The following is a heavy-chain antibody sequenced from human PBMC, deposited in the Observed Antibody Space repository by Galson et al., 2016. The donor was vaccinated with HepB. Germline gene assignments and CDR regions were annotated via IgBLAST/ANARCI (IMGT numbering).Heavy chain of an antibody. V-gene: IGHV3-30*18. J-gene: IGHJ4*02. CDR3: VKRHEYCPAVGCSVDY. D-gene: IGHD2/OR15-2a*01. CDR2: DSMDGRRK. CDR1: GFTFSNYG. Sequence: SLRLSCAASGFTFSNYGMHWVRQAPAKGLEWVAADSMDGRRKFYEDSAKGRFTISRDNSNNMLFLQMSSLRADDTAVYYCVKRHEYCPAVGCSVDYWGQGTLVSVSS.